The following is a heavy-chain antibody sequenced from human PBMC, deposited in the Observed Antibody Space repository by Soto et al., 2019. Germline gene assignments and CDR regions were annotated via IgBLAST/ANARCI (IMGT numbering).Heavy chain of an antibody. CDR3: AREGVVVVTXDY. Sequence: GGSLRLSCAASGFTFSSYGMHWVRQAPGKGLEWVAVIWYDGSNKYYADSVKGRFTISRDNSKNTLYLQMNSLRAEDTAVYYCAREGVVVVTXDYWGQGTLVTVSS. CDR1: GFTFSSYG. V-gene: IGHV3-33*01. J-gene: IGHJ4*02. D-gene: IGHD3-22*01. CDR2: IWYDGSNK.